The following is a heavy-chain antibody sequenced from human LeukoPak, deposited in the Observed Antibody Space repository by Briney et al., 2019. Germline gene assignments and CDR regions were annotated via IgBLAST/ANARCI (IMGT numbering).Heavy chain of an antibody. J-gene: IGHJ3*02. D-gene: IGHD3-22*01. CDR2: INYSGST. Sequence: PGGSLRLSCAASGFTFSSYEMNWVRQAPGKGLEWIGEINYSGSTNYNPSLKSRVTISVDTSKNQLSLKLSSVTAADTAVYFCARGPYSYDSSGAFDIWGQGTMVTVSS. CDR3: ARGPYSYDSSGAFDI. V-gene: IGHV4-34*01. CDR1: GFTFSSYE.